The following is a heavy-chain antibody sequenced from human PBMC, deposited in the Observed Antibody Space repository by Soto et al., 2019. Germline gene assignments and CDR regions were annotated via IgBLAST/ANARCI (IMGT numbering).Heavy chain of an antibody. CDR3: AKGYSSWGGYQHGMDV. D-gene: IGHD6-13*01. CDR2: ISYDGSNK. CDR1: GFTFSVYG. V-gene: IGHV3-30*18. Sequence: PGGSLRLSCAASGFTFSVYGMHWVRQAPGKGLEWVAVISYDGSNKYYADSVKGRFTISRDNSKNTLYLQMNSLRPEDTTVYYCAKGYSSWGGYQHGMDVWGQGTTVTVSS. J-gene: IGHJ6*02.